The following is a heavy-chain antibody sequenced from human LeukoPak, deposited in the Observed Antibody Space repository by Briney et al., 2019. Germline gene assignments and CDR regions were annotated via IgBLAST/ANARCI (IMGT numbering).Heavy chain of an antibody. V-gene: IGHV4-61*09. Sequence: SQTLSLTCTVSGGSISSCYCCWSCIRQPAGKGLEGDVHIYSRGRTKYNLSLKSRVSISVDTSNNQCSLTLSSVTAADTAVYYCASHQPKIWFSRLTYYFEYWGQGTLVTVSS. CDR2: IYSRGRT. J-gene: IGHJ4*02. CDR3: ASHQPKIWFSRLTYYFEY. D-gene: IGHD3-10*01. CDR1: GGSISSCYCC.